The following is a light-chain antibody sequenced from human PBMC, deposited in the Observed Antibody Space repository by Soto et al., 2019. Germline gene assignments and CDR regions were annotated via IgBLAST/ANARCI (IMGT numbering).Light chain of an antibody. CDR3: PSYRRSETLEV. J-gene: IGLJ1*01. Sequence: QSVLTQPASVSASPGQSIFISCTGTSEDIGAYDYVSWYQQHPGKAPKLILYAVNDRPSGVSSRFSGSKSGNTASLNISGVQPPEEADYYSPSYRRSETLEVLGTGTKVTVL. V-gene: IGLV2-14*01. CDR2: AVN. CDR1: SEDIGAYDY.